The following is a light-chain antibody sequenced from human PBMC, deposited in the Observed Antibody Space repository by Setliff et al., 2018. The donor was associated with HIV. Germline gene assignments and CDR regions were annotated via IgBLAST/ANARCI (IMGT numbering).Light chain of an antibody. J-gene: IGLJ1*01. CDR1: SSDVGSYNL. CDR3: CSFAGSSTSV. Sequence: QSALAQPASVPGSPGQSITISCTGTSSDVGSYNLVSWYQQHPGKAPKLIIYEGNKRPSGVSTRFSGSKSGNTASLTISGLQAEDEADYYCCSFAGSSTSVFGTGTKVT. V-gene: IGLV2-23*01. CDR2: EGN.